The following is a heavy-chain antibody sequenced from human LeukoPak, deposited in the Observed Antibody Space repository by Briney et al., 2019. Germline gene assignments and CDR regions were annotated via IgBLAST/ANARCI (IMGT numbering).Heavy chain of an antibody. CDR2: IIPILGIA. Sequence: SVKVSCKASGGTLSGYAISWVRQAPGQGLEWMGRIIPILGIANYAQKFQGRVTITADKSTSTAYMELSSLRSEDTAVYYCAVQDSSGTVDYWGQGTLVTVSS. D-gene: IGHD3-22*01. CDR3: AVQDSSGTVDY. V-gene: IGHV1-69*04. CDR1: GGTLSGYA. J-gene: IGHJ4*02.